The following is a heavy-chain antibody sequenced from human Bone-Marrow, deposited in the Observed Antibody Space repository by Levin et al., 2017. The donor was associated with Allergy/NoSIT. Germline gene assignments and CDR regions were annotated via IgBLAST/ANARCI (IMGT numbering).Heavy chain of an antibody. CDR2: ISGGGGST. D-gene: IGHD5-18*01. CDR1: GFTFSNYA. CDR3: AKVSSYGSMDY. V-gene: IGHV3-23*01. J-gene: IGHJ4*02. Sequence: GGSLRLSCAVSGFTFSNYAMGWVRQAPGKGLGWVSGISGGGGSTYYAESVKGRFTISRDNSKNTLNLQMLSLRAEDTAVYYCAKVSSYGSMDYWGQGTLVTVSS.